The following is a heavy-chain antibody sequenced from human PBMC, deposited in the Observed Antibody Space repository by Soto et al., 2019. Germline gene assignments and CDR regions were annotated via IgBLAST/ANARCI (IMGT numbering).Heavy chain of an antibody. Sequence: ASVKVSCKASGYTFTSYALHWVRQAPGQRLEWMGWINAANGNTKYSQKFQGRVTITRDTSASTAYMELSSLRSEDTAVYYCARFIGGAYGRDVWGQGNTVTVSS. V-gene: IGHV1-3*01. CDR2: INAANGNT. CDR1: GYTFTSYA. J-gene: IGHJ6*02. D-gene: IGHD2-15*01. CDR3: ARFIGGAYGRDV.